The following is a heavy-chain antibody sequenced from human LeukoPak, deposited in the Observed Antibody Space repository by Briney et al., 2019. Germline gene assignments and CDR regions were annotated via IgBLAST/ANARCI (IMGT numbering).Heavy chain of an antibody. CDR3: AKSGASPLYHMDV. Sequence: GGSLRLSCAASGFSLSSYGVNWVRQAPGKGLGWVSGITGSDTTAYHAGSVRGRFTISRDDSKNTLYLQMSSLRVDDTAIYYCAKSGASPLYHMDVWGRGATVTVSS. V-gene: IGHV3-23*01. J-gene: IGHJ6*03. D-gene: IGHD1-26*01. CDR1: GFSLSSYG. CDR2: ITGSDTTA.